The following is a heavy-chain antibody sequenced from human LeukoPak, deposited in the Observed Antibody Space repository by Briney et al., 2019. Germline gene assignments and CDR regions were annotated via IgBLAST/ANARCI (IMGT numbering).Heavy chain of an antibody. V-gene: IGHV4-38-2*01. CDR3: ARNSSGNYFDY. D-gene: IGHD1-26*01. CDR1: GDSISNTDY. CDR2: IYNSGST. J-gene: IGHJ4*02. Sequence: ILSLTWAVSGDSISNTDYCGWIRQPPGRELEGIGSIYNSGSTHYNPSLKSRVTISVDTSKKQFSLKLSSVTAADTAVYYCARNSSGNYFDYWGQGTLVTVYS.